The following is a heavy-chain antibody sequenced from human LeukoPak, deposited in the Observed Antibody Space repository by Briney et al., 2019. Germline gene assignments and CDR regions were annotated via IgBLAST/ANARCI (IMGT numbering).Heavy chain of an antibody. V-gene: IGHV3-49*04. CDR3: TRVVAHYYGSGSYYNSAYYYYYYMDV. CDR2: IRSKAYGGTT. J-gene: IGHJ6*03. CDR1: GFTFGDDA. Sequence: PGGSLRLSCIASGFTFGDDAMSWVRQAPGKGLEWVGFIRSKAYGGTTEYAASVKGRFTISRDDSKSIAYLQMNSLKTEDTAVYYCTRVVAHYYGSGSYYNSAYYYYYYMDVWGKGTTVTISS. D-gene: IGHD3-10*01.